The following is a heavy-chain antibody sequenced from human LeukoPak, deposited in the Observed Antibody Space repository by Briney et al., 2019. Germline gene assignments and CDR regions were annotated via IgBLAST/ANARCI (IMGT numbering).Heavy chain of an antibody. D-gene: IGHD2-15*01. CDR2: INPNSGGT. CDR1: GYTFTGYY. Sequence: ASVKVSCKASGYTFTGYYMHWVRQAPGQGLEWMGWINPNSGGTNYAQKFQGRVTMTRDTSISTAYMELSRLRSDDTAVYYCARSQSCSGGSCYLDYWGQGTLVTVPS. V-gene: IGHV1-2*02. J-gene: IGHJ4*02. CDR3: ARSQSCSGGSCYLDY.